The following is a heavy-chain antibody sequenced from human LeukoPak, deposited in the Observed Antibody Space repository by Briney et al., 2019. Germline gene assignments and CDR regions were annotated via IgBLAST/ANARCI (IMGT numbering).Heavy chain of an antibody. CDR2: MNPNSGST. CDR1: GYTFTNTA. J-gene: IGHJ4*02. Sequence: ASVKVSCKASGYTFTNTAKIWMRHATGQGLEWMGWMNPNSGSTGYAQKFQGRVTITRNTSISTAYMELSGLRSEDTAVYYCARGRATGYSYFFEYWGQGTLVTVSS. CDR3: ARGRATGYSYFFEY. D-gene: IGHD1-26*01. V-gene: IGHV1-8*03.